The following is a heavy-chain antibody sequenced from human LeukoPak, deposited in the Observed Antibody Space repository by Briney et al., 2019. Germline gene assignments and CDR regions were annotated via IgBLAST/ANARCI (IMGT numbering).Heavy chain of an antibody. J-gene: IGHJ5*01. Sequence: GSLRLSCAASGFSFRSYWMHWVRQVPGKGLEWTGYIYYSGNTNYNPSLKSRVTISVDTSKNQFSLKLSSVTAADTAVYYCATRSTGVAATFDSWGQGALVTVSS. CDR1: GFSFRSYW. V-gene: IGHV4-59*01. D-gene: IGHD2-15*01. CDR3: ATRSTGVAATFDS. CDR2: IYYSGNT.